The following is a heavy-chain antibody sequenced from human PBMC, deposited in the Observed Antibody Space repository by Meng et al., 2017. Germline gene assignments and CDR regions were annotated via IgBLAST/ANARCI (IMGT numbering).Heavy chain of an antibody. CDR2: IYYSGST. D-gene: IGHD3-3*01. J-gene: IGHJ4*02. Sequence: QVQLQESGPGLVKPSETLSLTCTVSGGSISSYYWSWIRQPPRKGLEWIGYIYYSGSTNYNPSLKSRVTISVDTSKNQFSLKLSSVTAADTAVYYCARGYDFWSGQYYFDYWGQGTLVTVSS. CDR3: ARGYDFWSGQYYFDY. CDR1: GGSISSYY. V-gene: IGHV4-59*01.